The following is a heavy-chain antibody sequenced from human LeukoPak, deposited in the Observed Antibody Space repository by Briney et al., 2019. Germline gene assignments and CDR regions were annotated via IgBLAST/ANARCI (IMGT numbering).Heavy chain of an antibody. J-gene: IGHJ5*02. CDR3: AKDSSSWYRQGWFDP. CDR1: GFTFSSYA. Sequence: QPGRSLRLSCAASGFTFSSYAMSWVRQAPGKGLEWVSAISGSGGSTYYADSVKGRFTISRDNSKNTLYLQMNSLRAEDTAVYYCAKDSSSWYRQGWFDPWGQGTLVTVSS. D-gene: IGHD6-13*01. CDR2: ISGSGGST. V-gene: IGHV3-23*01.